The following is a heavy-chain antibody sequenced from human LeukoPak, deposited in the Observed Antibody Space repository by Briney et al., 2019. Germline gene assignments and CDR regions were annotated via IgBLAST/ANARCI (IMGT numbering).Heavy chain of an antibody. J-gene: IGHJ4*02. D-gene: IGHD4-11*01. Sequence: GSLRLSCAASGFSVSSNYMSWVRQAPGKGLEWIGYIYHSGSTYYTPSLKSRVTISVDRSKNQFSLKLSSVTAADTAVYYYARVPVTTTEFDSWGQGTLVTVSS. CDR2: IYHSGST. CDR3: ARVPVTTTEFDS. CDR1: GFSVSSNY. V-gene: IGHV4-4*02.